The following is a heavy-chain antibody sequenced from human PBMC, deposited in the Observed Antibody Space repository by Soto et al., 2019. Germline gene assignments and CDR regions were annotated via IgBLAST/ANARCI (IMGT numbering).Heavy chain of an antibody. CDR3: ARDLQDIVLMVYAPPFDY. CDR1: GYTFTSYG. V-gene: IGHV1-18*01. Sequence: GASVKVSCKASGYTFTSYGISWVRQAPGQGLEWMGWISAYNGNTNYAQKLQGRDTMTTDTSTSTAYMELRGLRSDDTAVYYCARDLQDIVLMVYAPPFDYWGQGTLVTVSS. D-gene: IGHD2-8*01. J-gene: IGHJ4*02. CDR2: ISAYNGNT.